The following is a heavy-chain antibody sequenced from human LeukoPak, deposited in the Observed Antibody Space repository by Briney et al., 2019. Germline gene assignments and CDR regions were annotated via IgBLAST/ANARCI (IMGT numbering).Heavy chain of an antibody. CDR2: INHSGST. Sequence: SETLSLTCAVYGGSFSGYYWSWIRQPPEKGLEWIGEINHSGSTNYNPSLKSRVTISVDTSKNQFSLKLSSVTAADTAVYYCARGHPRRWGPTVTTRSNWFDPWGQGTLVTVSS. V-gene: IGHV4-34*01. CDR3: ARGHPRRWGPTVTTRSNWFDP. D-gene: IGHD4-17*01. J-gene: IGHJ5*02. CDR1: GGSFSGYY.